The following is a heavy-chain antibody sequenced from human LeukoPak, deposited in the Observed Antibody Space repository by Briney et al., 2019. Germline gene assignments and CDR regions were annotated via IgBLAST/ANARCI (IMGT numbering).Heavy chain of an antibody. Sequence: SETLSLTCAVYGGSFSGYYWSWIRQPPGKGLEWIGEINHSGSTNYNPSLKSRVTISVDTSKNQFSLKLSSVTAADTAVYYYARFAPVAVGGTKSSFDYWGQGTLVTVSS. J-gene: IGHJ4*02. CDR1: GGSFSGYY. CDR2: INHSGST. CDR3: ARFAPVAVGGTKSSFDY. D-gene: IGHD6-19*01. V-gene: IGHV4-34*01.